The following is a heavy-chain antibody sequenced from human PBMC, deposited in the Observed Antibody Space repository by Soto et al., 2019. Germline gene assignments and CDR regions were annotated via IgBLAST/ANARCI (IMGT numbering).Heavy chain of an antibody. Sequence: GASAKVSCKASGYTFTNFGISWVRQAPGQGLEWMGWISAYNGNTNYAQNFQGRVTMTTDTSTSTAYMELSSLRSEDTAVYYCAADLSNRDYSAYWGQGTLVTVSS. CDR1: GYTFTNFG. V-gene: IGHV1-18*01. J-gene: IGHJ4*02. D-gene: IGHD3-16*02. CDR3: AADLSNRDYSAY. CDR2: ISAYNGNT.